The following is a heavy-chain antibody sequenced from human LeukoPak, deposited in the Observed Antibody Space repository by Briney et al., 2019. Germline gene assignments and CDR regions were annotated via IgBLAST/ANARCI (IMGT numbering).Heavy chain of an antibody. J-gene: IGHJ4*02. Sequence: GGSLRLSCAASGFSFDDYGMSWVRQPPGKGLEWVSGINWNGDSIGYADSVKGQFTISRDNAKNSLYLQMNSLRAEDMALYYCAKASHMVGPFDYWGQGTLVTVSS. CDR1: GFSFDDYG. D-gene: IGHD2-21*01. CDR2: INWNGDSI. CDR3: AKASHMVGPFDY. V-gene: IGHV3-20*04.